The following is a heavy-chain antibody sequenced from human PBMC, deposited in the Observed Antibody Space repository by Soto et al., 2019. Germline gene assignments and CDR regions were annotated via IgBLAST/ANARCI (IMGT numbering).Heavy chain of an antibody. CDR1: GFTCSSHA. CDR2: ISRSGGST. CDR3: AKMVIQWLLAYFPSVAGPQEPYYFDY. V-gene: IGHV3-23*01. J-gene: IGHJ4*02. D-gene: IGHD5-12*01. Sequence: PGGSLRLPCAASGFTCSSHAMRWIRQAPRKGLEWVSAISRSGGSTYYADSVKGRFTISRDNSKTTLYLQMNSLRAEDTAVYYCAKMVIQWLLAYFPSVAGPQEPYYFDYWGQGTLVTVSS.